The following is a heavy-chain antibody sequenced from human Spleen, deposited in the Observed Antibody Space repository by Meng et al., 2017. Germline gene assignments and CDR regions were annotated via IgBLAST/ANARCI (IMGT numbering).Heavy chain of an antibody. Sequence: AHLLGSRPGLGDSTHPLSLACAASVCSVTRCCYYWGAIRQHPGKGLGWIGYTYHTGSTNYNPSLGSLATMSVDTSKNQFSRNVSSVTVADTAVYYFARVWARDGYNRYYFDYWGQGTLVTVSS. CDR3: ARVWARDGYNRYYFDY. V-gene: IGHV4-31*01. J-gene: IGHJ4*02. CDR1: VCSVTRCCYY. CDR2: TYHTGST. D-gene: IGHD5-24*01.